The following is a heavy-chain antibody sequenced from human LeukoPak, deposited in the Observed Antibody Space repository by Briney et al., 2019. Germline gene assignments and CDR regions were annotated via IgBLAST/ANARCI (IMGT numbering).Heavy chain of an antibody. V-gene: IGHV3-30*03. CDR3: AREGEPDAFDI. CDR2: ISHDGRNK. Sequence: GGSLRLSCAASGFTFSSYGMHWVRQAPGKGLEWVALISHDGRNKFYPDSVKGRFTISRDSSKNTLYLQMNSLRAEDTAVYYCAREGEPDAFDIWGQGTMVTVSS. D-gene: IGHD1-14*01. CDR1: GFTFSSYG. J-gene: IGHJ3*02.